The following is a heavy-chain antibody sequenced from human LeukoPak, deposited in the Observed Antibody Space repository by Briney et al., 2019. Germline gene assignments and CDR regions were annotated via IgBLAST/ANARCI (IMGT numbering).Heavy chain of an antibody. CDR3: AKSDIVVVTAIPNYFDY. V-gene: IGHV3-23*01. Sequence: GGSLRLSCAASGFTFSSYAMSWVRQAPGEGLEWVSDISGSGGSTCYADSVKGLFTSSRDNSKNTLYLQMNSLRAEDTAVYYCAKSDIVVVTAIPNYFDYWGQGTLVTVSS. CDR1: GFTFSSYA. D-gene: IGHD2-21*02. J-gene: IGHJ4*02. CDR2: ISGSGGST.